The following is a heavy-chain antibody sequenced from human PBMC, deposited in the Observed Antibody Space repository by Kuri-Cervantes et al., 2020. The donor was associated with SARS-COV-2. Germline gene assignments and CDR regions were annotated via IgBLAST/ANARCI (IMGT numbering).Heavy chain of an antibody. V-gene: IGHV1-2*02. Sequence: ASVKVSCKAFGYSFSDHYMYWVRQAPGQGLEWMGWINPNSGGTNYAQKFQGRVTMTRDTSISTAYMELSRLRSDDTAVYYCLTQPGDAFDIWGQGTMVTVSS. CDR1: GYSFSDHY. J-gene: IGHJ3*02. CDR2: INPNSGGT. CDR3: LTQPGDAFDI. D-gene: IGHD1-14*01.